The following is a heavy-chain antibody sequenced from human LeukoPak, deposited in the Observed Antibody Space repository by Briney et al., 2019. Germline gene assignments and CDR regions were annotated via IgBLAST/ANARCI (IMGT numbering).Heavy chain of an antibody. J-gene: IGHJ4*02. D-gene: IGHD3-22*01. CDR3: ARVMNYYDSSGYSLDY. Sequence: GGSLRLSCAASGFTFSSYAMHWVRQAPGKGLEYVSAISSNGGSTYYANSVKGRFTISRDNSKNTLYLQMGSLRAEDMAVCYCARVMNYYDSSGYSLDYWGQGTLVTVSS. V-gene: IGHV3-64*01. CDR2: ISSNGGST. CDR1: GFTFSSYA.